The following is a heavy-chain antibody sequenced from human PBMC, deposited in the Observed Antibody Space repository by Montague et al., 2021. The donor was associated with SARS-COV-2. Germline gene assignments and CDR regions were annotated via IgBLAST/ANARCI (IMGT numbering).Heavy chain of an antibody. CDR2: IYWNDDK. CDR3: ALTRVYYDILTGYYHKDGFDY. CDR1: GFSLSTRGMG. D-gene: IGHD3-9*01. Sequence: PALVKPTQTLTLTCTFSGFSLSTRGMGVGWIRQPPGKALEWLALIYWNDDKHYSTSLKTRLTITKDTSKNQVVLTMTNMDPVDTATYYCALTRVYYDILTGYYHKDGFDYWGQGTMVTVSS. V-gene: IGHV2-5*01. J-gene: IGHJ4*03.